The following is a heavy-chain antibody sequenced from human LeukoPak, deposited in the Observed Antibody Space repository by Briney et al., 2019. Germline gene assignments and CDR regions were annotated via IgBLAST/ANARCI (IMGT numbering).Heavy chain of an antibody. CDR2: IYYSGST. V-gene: IGHV4-59*01. Sequence: KPSETLSLTCSVSGVSISSYYWSWIRQPPGKGLEWIGYIYYSGSTNYNPSLKSRVTISVDTSKNQFSLKLSSVTAADTAVYYCARDSGGSYYSAIDYWGQGTLVTVSS. J-gene: IGHJ4*02. D-gene: IGHD1-26*01. CDR3: ARDSGGSYYSAIDY. CDR1: GVSISSYY.